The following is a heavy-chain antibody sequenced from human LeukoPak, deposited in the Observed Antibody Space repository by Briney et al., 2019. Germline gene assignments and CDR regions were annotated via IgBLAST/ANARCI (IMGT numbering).Heavy chain of an antibody. CDR3: ASGVQWTGNNH. J-gene: IGHJ5*02. CDR2: MYYGGET. V-gene: IGHV4-4*07. Sequence: WIGRMYYGGETNLNPSLWSRVTMSLDTSKNHFSLRLNSATAADTAVYYCASGVQWTGNNHWGQGTLVTVSS. D-gene: IGHD3/OR15-3a*01.